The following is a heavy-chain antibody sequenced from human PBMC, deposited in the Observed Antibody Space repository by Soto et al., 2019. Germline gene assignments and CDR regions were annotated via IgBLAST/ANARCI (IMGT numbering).Heavy chain of an antibody. CDR2: ISWNSGSI. Sequence: GGSLRLSCAASGFTFGDYAMQWVRQAPGKGLEWVSAISWNSGSIDYADSVRGRFTISRDNAKNSLYLQMNSLRAEDTALYYCAKSHTTSGWYVTTDYWGQGTRVTVSS. J-gene: IGHJ4*02. V-gene: IGHV3-9*01. D-gene: IGHD6-19*01. CDR1: GFTFGDYA. CDR3: AKSHTTSGWYVTTDY.